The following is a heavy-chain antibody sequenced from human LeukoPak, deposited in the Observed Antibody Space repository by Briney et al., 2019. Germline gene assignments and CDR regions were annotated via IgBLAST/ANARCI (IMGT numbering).Heavy chain of an antibody. CDR1: GYTFTDYY. CDR2: INPNSGGT. Sequence: ASVKVSCKASGYTFTDYYLHWVRQAPGQGLEWMGWINPNSGGTNYAQKFQGRVTTTRDTSIGTAYMELSRLRSDDTALYYCARGTTLTTLPYYYYYMDVWGEGTTVTVSS. J-gene: IGHJ6*03. CDR3: ARGTTLTTLPYYYYYMDV. V-gene: IGHV1-2*02. D-gene: IGHD4-17*01.